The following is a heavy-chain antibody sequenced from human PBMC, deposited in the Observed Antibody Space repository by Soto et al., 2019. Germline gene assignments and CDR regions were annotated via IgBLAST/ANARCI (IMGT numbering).Heavy chain of an antibody. V-gene: IGHV3-48*02. CDR1: GFTFSGYN. J-gene: IGHJ5*02. CDR2: ISSSSSTK. Sequence: GGSLRLSCAASGFTFSGYNMNWVRQAPGKGLEWVSYISSSSSTKYYADSVKGRFTISRDNPKNSLYLQMNSLRDEDTAVYYCARDLGYCVSTSCYLFDPWGQGTVVTVSS. D-gene: IGHD2-2*03. CDR3: ARDLGYCVSTSCYLFDP.